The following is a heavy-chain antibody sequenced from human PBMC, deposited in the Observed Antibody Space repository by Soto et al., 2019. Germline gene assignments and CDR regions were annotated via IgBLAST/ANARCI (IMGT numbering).Heavy chain of an antibody. Sequence: SVKVSCKASGGTFSSYAISWVRQAPGQGLEWMGGIIPIFGTANYAQKFQGRVTITADESTSTAYMELSSLRSEDTAVYYCARDLGYYDSCCYYRCDPWGQGTLLTVSS. CDR2: IIPIFGTA. V-gene: IGHV1-69*13. CDR1: GGTFSSYA. CDR3: ARDLGYYDSCCYYRCDP. J-gene: IGHJ5*02. D-gene: IGHD3-22*01.